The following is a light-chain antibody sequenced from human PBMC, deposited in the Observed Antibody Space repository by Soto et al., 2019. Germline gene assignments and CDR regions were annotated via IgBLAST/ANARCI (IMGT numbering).Light chain of an antibody. CDR2: DVS. V-gene: IGLV2-14*03. Sequence: QSALTQPASMSGSPEQSITISCTGTISDVGSYNYVSWYQQYPGKAPKLMIYDVSTRPSGVSDRFSGSKSGNTASLTISGLRAEDEADYYCGSYTTSSNYVFGTGTKVTVL. CDR3: GSYTTSSNYV. CDR1: ISDVGSYNY. J-gene: IGLJ1*01.